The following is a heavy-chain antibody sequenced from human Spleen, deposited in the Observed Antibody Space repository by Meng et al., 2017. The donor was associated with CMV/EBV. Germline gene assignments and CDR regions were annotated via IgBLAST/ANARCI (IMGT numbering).Heavy chain of an antibody. CDR2: IYYSGST. Sequence: SETLSLTCTVSGGSISSYYWSWIRQPPGKGLEWIGYIYYSGSTNYNPSLKSRVTISVDTSKNQFSLKLSSVTAADTAVYYCARASHIWFTLGPEGPWGRGTLVTVSS. D-gene: IGHD3-10*01. J-gene: IGHJ5*02. CDR3: ARASHIWFTLGPEGP. V-gene: IGHV4-59*01. CDR1: GGSISSYY.